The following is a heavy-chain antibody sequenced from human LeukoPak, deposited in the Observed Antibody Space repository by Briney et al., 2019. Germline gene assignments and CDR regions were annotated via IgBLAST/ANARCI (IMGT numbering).Heavy chain of an antibody. CDR2: INHSGST. Sequence: PSETLSLTCAVYGGSFSGYYWSWIRQPPGKGLEWIGEINHSGSTNYNPSLKSRVTMSVDTSKNQFSLKLSSATAADTAVYYCASGVVTFDYWGQGTLVTVSS. CDR1: GGSFSGYY. V-gene: IGHV4-34*01. CDR3: ASGVVTFDY. D-gene: IGHD3-22*01. J-gene: IGHJ4*02.